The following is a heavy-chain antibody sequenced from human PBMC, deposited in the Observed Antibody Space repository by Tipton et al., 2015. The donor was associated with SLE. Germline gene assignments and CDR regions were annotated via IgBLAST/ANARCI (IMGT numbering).Heavy chain of an antibody. CDR3: ARTTTRWFLFDQ. V-gene: IGHV3-23*01. CDR1: GLSFSTYD. Sequence: SLRLSCVASGLSFSTYDMNWVRQAPGKGLEWVSTVSTGGGVTYYADSLRGRFAISRDNSQNTVYLQMSNLRVDDTAVYYCARTTTRWFLFDQWGQGTLVTVSS. CDR2: VSTGGGVT. D-gene: IGHD1/OR15-1a*01. J-gene: IGHJ4*02.